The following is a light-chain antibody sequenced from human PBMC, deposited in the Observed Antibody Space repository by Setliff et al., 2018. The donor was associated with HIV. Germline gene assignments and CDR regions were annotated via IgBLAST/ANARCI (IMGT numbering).Light chain of an antibody. J-gene: IGLJ3*02. CDR1: SSDVGGYND. CDR3: SSYAWGDSWV. Sequence: QSALTQPPSASGSPGQSITISCTGTSSDVGGYNDVSWYQQHPGKAPKLTIYDVSKRPSGVPDRFSGSKSGNTASLTVSGLQAEDEADYYCSSYAWGDSWVFGGGTKVTVL. V-gene: IGLV2-8*01. CDR2: DVS.